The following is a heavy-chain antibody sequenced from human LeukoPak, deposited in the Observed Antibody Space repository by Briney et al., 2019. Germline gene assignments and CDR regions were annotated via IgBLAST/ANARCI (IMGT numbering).Heavy chain of an antibody. CDR3: ARGWDRDCTSTSCYIAYN. D-gene: IGHD2-2*02. CDR2: ISYDGSNK. J-gene: IGHJ4*02. Sequence: GGSLRLSCAASGFIFSNYVMHWVRQPPGKGLEWVAVISYDGSNKYYADSVKGRFTISRDNSKNTLYLQMNSLRAEDTAVYYCARGWDRDCTSTSCYIAYNWGQGTLVSVSS. V-gene: IGHV3-30-3*01. CDR1: GFIFSNYV.